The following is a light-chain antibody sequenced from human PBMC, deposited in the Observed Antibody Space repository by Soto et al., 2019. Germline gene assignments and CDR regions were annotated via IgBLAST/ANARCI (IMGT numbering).Light chain of an antibody. CDR3: QHRANWPLT. CDR1: QSLSNSF. Sequence: IVLTQSPGTLSLSPGERSTLSCRASQSLSNSFIAWYQQKPGQAPRLLIYDTSSRATGIPDRFSGSGSGTDFTLTISRLEPEDFALYYCQHRANWPLTFGGGTKVDIK. V-gene: IGKV3D-20*02. J-gene: IGKJ4*01. CDR2: DTS.